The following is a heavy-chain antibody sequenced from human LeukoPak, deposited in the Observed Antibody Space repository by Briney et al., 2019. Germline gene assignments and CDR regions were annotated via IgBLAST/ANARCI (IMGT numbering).Heavy chain of an antibody. V-gene: IGHV4-59*01. CDR1: GGSISSYY. J-gene: IGHJ5*02. Sequence: SETLSLTCTVSGGSISSYYWSWIRQPPGKGLEWIGYIYYTGNTNYNPSLKSRVTISVDTSKNQFSLKLTSVTAADTAVYFCAGGYSATYGRFDPWGQGTLVTVSS. CDR3: AGGYSATYGRFDP. CDR2: IYYTGNT. D-gene: IGHD1-26*01.